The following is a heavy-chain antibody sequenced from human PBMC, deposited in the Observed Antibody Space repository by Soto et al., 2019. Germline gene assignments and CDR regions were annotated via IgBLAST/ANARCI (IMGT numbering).Heavy chain of an antibody. Sequence: QVQLVESGGGVVQPGGSLRLSCAASGFTFHGYGMHWVRQSPGEGLEWVAVLANDESDQYFADSVKGRFTISRENSKNTLYLQLDSLRPEDTAVYYCARSIGGSSYYPPDYWGQGTLVTVSS. D-gene: IGHD6-13*01. CDR1: GFTFHGYG. CDR2: LANDESDQ. J-gene: IGHJ4*02. CDR3: ARSIGGSSYYPPDY. V-gene: IGHV3-30*03.